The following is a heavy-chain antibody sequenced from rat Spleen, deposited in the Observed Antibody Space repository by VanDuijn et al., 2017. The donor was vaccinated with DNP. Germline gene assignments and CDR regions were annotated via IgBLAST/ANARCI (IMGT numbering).Heavy chain of an antibody. V-gene: IGHV3-1*01. Sequence: EVQLQESGPGLVKPSQSLSLTCSVTAYSITTNYWGWIRKFPGNKMEWIGHISYSGGTTYTPSLKSRIFITRDTSKNQFFLHLNSGSTEDTATYYCARWKIGPHYFDDWGQGVMVTVSS. J-gene: IGHJ2*01. CDR2: ISYSGGT. CDR1: AYSITTNY. CDR3: ARWKIGPHYFDD. D-gene: IGHD1-5*01.